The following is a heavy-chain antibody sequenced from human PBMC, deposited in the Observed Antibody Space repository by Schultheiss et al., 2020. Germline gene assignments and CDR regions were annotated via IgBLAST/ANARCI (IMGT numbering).Heavy chain of an antibody. CDR1: GGSFSGYY. D-gene: IGHD3-16*02. CDR3: ARHTVGELSPFDY. V-gene: IGHV4-34*01. Sequence: SQPLSLTCAVYGGSFSGYYWSWIRQPPGKGLEWIGSIYYSGSTYYNPSLKSRVTISVDTSKNQFSLKLSSVTAADTAVYYCARHTVGELSPFDYWGQGTLVTVSS. CDR2: IYYSGST. J-gene: IGHJ4*02.